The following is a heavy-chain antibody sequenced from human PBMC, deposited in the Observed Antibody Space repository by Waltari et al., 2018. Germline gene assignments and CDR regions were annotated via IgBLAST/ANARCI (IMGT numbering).Heavy chain of an antibody. CDR2: IYSGGST. V-gene: IGHV3-66*02. CDR1: GFTVSSNY. Sequence: EVQLVESGGGLVQPGGSLRLSCAASGFTVSSNYMSWVRQAPGKGLEWVSVIYSGGSTYDADSVKGRFTSSRDNSKNTLYLQMNSLRAEDTAVYYCARDPNDSSGSGAFDIWGQGTMVTVSS. CDR3: ARDPNDSSGSGAFDI. D-gene: IGHD3-22*01. J-gene: IGHJ3*02.